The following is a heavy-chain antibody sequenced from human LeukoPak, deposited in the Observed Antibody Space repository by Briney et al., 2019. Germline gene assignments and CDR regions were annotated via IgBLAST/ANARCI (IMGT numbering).Heavy chain of an antibody. V-gene: IGHV4-59*01. J-gene: IGHJ4*02. CDR1: GVSITTYY. D-gene: IGHD1-26*01. CDR3: ARGVNSGYFDY. CDR2: IYDSGST. Sequence: PSETLSLTCSVSGVSITTYYWSRIRQPPGKGLEWIGYIYDSGSTYYNPSLKSRVTISVDTSKNQFSLKLTSVTAADTAVYYCARGVNSGYFDYCGQGTLVTVSS.